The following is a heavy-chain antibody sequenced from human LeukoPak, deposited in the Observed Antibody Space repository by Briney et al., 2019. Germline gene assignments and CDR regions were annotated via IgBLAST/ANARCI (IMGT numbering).Heavy chain of an antibody. CDR2: INHSVST. V-gene: IGHV4-34*01. CDR3: ARGRLPRITMIVVVARRAFDI. Sequence: SETLSLTCAVYGGSFSGYYWSWIRQPPGKGLEWIGEINHSVSTNYNPSLKSRVTISVDTSKNQFSLKLSSVTAADTAVYYCARGRLPRITMIVVVARRAFDIWGQGTMVTVSS. D-gene: IGHD3-22*01. CDR1: GGSFSGYY. J-gene: IGHJ3*02.